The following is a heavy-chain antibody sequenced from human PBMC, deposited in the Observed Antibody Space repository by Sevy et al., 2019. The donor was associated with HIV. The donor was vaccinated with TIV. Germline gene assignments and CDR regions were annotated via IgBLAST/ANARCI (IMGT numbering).Heavy chain of an antibody. CDR3: AREGCTQPHDY. D-gene: IGHD2-8*01. CDR2: FSFGCGRI. CDR1: GFTFAKYS. J-gene: IGHJ4*02. Sequence: GGSLRLSCAASGFTFAKYSMSWVRQAPGKGLEWVSTFSFGCGRINYADSVKGRFTISRDDSKNTQFLQMNSHRAEDTATYFCAREGCTQPHDYWGQGTLVTVSS. V-gene: IGHV3-23*01.